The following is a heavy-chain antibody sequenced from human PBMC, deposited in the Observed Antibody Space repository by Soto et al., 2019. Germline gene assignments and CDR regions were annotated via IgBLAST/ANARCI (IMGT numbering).Heavy chain of an antibody. CDR3: ARTLWFEEYPPHNWFDP. Sequence: GESLKISCKGSGYSFTSYWIGWVRQMPGKGLEWMGIIYPGDSDTRYSPSFQGQVTISADKSISTAYLQWSSLKASDTAMYYCARTLWFEEYPPHNWFDPWGQGTLVTVSS. D-gene: IGHD3-10*01. V-gene: IGHV5-51*01. CDR2: IYPGDSDT. J-gene: IGHJ5*02. CDR1: GYSFTSYW.